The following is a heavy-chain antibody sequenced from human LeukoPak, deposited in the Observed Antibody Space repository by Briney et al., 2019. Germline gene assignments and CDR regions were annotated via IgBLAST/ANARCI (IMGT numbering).Heavy chain of an antibody. CDR3: ARSAYGDYAAVVFAADDAFDI. CDR1: GFTFSSYA. CDR2: ISGSGGST. Sequence: GGSLRLSCAASGFTFSSYAMSWVRQAPGKGLEWVSAISGSGGSTYYADSVKGRFTISRDNSKNTLYLQMNSLRAEDTAVYYCARSAYGDYAAVVFAADDAFDIWGQGTMVTVSS. D-gene: IGHD4-17*01. V-gene: IGHV3-23*01. J-gene: IGHJ3*02.